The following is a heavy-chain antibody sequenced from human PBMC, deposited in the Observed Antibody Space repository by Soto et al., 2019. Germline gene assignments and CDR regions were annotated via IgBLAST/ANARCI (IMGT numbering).Heavy chain of an antibody. CDR3: AREVVVVDANVVVEYFDY. J-gene: IGHJ4*02. CDR1: GGSISSGDYY. D-gene: IGHD2-15*01. V-gene: IGHV4-30-4*01. Sequence: SETLSLTCTVSGGSISSGDYYWSWIRQPPGKGLEWIGYIYYSGSTYYNPSLKSRVTISVDTSKNQFSLKLSSVTAADTAVYYCAREVVVVDANVVVEYFDYWGQGTLVTVS. CDR2: IYYSGST.